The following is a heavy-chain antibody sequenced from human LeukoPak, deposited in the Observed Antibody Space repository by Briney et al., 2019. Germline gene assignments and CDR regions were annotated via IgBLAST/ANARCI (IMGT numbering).Heavy chain of an antibody. Sequence: ASVKVSCKASGGTFSSYAISWVRQAPGQGLEWMGGIIPIFGTANYAQKFQGRVTITADESTSTAYMELSSLRSEDTAVYYCARDRAVGYDSSGYDFDYWGQGALVTVSS. CDR2: IIPIFGTA. CDR3: ARDRAVGYDSSGYDFDY. J-gene: IGHJ4*02. V-gene: IGHV1-69*13. D-gene: IGHD3-22*01. CDR1: GGTFSSYA.